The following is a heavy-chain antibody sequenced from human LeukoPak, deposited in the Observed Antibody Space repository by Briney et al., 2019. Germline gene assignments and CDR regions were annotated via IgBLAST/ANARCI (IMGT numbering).Heavy chain of an antibody. CDR2: IIPIFGTA. J-gene: IGHJ6*03. Sequence: ASVTVSCKASGGTFSSYAISWVRQAPGQGLEWMGGIIPIFGTANYAQKFQGRVTITTDESTSTAYMELSSLRSEDTAVYYCASSPAVANNGVWGNYYYMDVWGKGTTVTVSS. CDR3: ASSPAVANNGVWGNYYYMDV. V-gene: IGHV1-69*05. D-gene: IGHD2-8*01. CDR1: GGTFSSYA.